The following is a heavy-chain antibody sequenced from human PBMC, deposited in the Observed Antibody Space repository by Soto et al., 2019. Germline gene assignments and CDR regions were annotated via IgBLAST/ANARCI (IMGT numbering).Heavy chain of an antibody. D-gene: IGHD2-8*01. CDR1: GYTFTSYG. J-gene: IGHJ6*02. Sequence: GASVKVSCKASGYTFTSYGISWVRQAPGQGLEWMGWISAYNGNTNYAQKLQGRVTMTTDTSTSTAYMELRSLRSDDTAVYYCARDRKLMVYAIHYYYYYGMDVWGQGTTVTVSS. CDR2: ISAYNGNT. V-gene: IGHV1-18*01. CDR3: ARDRKLMVYAIHYYYYYGMDV.